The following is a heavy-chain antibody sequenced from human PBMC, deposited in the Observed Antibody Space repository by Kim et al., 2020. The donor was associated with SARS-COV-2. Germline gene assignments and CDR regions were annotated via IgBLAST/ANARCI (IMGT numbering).Heavy chain of an antibody. CDR2: ISSNGGST. CDR3: VKTHSFRIAAAVGGD. J-gene: IGHJ4*02. CDR1: GFTFSSYA. Sequence: GGSLRLSCSASGFTFSSYAMHWVRQAPGKGLEYVSAISSNGGSTYYADSVKGRFTISRDNSKNTLYLQMSSLRAEDTAVYYCVKTHSFRIAAAVGGDWGQGTLVTVSS. V-gene: IGHV3-64D*06. D-gene: IGHD6-13*01.